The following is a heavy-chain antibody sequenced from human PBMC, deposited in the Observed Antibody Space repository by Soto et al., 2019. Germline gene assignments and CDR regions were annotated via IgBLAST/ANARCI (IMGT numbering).Heavy chain of an antibody. CDR2: TRNKANSYTT. Sequence: PGGSLRLSCAASGFTFSDHYMDWVRQAPGKGLEWVGRTRNKANSYTTEYAASVKGRFTISRDDSKNSLYLQMNSLKTEDTAVYYCARGLGIVGVLFDYWGQGTLVTVSS. V-gene: IGHV3-72*01. J-gene: IGHJ4*02. CDR3: ARGLGIVGVLFDY. D-gene: IGHD1-26*01. CDR1: GFTFSDHY.